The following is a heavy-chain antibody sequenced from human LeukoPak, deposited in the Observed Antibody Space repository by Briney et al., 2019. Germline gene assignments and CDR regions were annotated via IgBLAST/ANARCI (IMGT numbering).Heavy chain of an antibody. CDR2: IIPIFGTA. J-gene: IGHJ4*02. V-gene: IGHV1-69*05. Sequence: SVKVSCKASGGTFSSYAISWVRQAPGQGLEWMGGIIPIFGTANYAQKFQGRVTITTDESTSTAYMELSSLRSEDTAVYYCARAYSSPSNFDYWGQGTLVTVSS. CDR3: ARAYSSPSNFDY. D-gene: IGHD6-6*01. CDR1: GGTFSSYA.